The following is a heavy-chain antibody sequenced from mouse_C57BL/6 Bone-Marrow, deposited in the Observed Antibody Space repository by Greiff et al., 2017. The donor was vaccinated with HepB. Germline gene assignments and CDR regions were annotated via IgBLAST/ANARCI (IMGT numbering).Heavy chain of an antibody. J-gene: IGHJ1*03. CDR3: ARKRLLWYFDV. CDR1: GYAFTNYL. Sequence: QVQLQQSGAELVRPGPSVKVSCKASGYAFTNYLIEWVKQRPGQGLEWIGVINPGSGGTNYNEKFKGKATLTADKSSSTAYMQLSSLTSEDSAVYVCARKRLLWYFDVWGTGTTVTVTS. V-gene: IGHV1-54*01. CDR2: INPGSGGT. D-gene: IGHD1-1*01.